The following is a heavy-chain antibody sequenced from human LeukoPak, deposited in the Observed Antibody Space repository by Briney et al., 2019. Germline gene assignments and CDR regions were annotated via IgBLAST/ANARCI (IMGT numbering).Heavy chain of an antibody. J-gene: IGHJ4*02. CDR3: GAANLLTGYLSLNY. D-gene: IGHD3-9*01. Sequence: GSLRCSSAASAFTVISNYMTWVRQAPAQGLEWGSLLYAAGSTRYADSVRGRLPISRDTSKNTVYFQMNSLRAADTAVYYCGAANLLTGYLSLNYWGQGPLVTVSS. CDR1: AFTVISNY. V-gene: IGHV3-66*01. CDR2: LYAAGST.